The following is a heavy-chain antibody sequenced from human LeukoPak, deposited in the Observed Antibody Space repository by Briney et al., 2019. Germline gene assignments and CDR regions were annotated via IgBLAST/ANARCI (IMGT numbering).Heavy chain of an antibody. V-gene: IGHV3-21*01. CDR3: ARRYCSSTNCYAFES. Sequence: GGSLRLSCAAFGFTFSTYSMNWVRQAPGKGLEWVSSISNSGTYIYYADSVKGRFTISRDNAENSLYLQMSSLRADDTAVYYCARRYCSSTNCYAFESWGQGTLVTVSS. CDR1: GFTFSTYS. D-gene: IGHD2-2*01. CDR2: ISNSGTYI. J-gene: IGHJ4*02.